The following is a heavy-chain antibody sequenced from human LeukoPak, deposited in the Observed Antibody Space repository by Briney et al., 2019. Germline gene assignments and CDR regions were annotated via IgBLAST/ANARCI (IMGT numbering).Heavy chain of an antibody. CDR3: ARRYCSSTSCYRESDNWFDP. CDR1: GGSFSGYY. J-gene: IGHJ5*02. D-gene: IGHD2-2*01. V-gene: IGHV4-34*01. Sequence: SETLSLTCAVYGGSFSGYYWSWIRQPPGKGLEWIGEINHSGSTNYNPSLKSRVTISVDTSKNQFSLKLSSVTAADTAVYYCARRYCSSTSCYRESDNWFDPWGQGTLVTVSS. CDR2: INHSGST.